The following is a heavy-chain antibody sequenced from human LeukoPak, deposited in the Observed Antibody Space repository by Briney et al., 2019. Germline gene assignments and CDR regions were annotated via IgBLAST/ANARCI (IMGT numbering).Heavy chain of an antibody. CDR3: AKGRVPAASPPPDDY. CDR2: ISGSGGST. Sequence: PGESLRLSCAASGFTFSSYAMSWVRQAPGKGLEWVPAISGSGGSTYYADSVKGRFTISRDNSKNTLYLQMNSLRAEDAAVYYCAKGRVPAASPPPDDYWGQGTLVTVSS. CDR1: GFTFSSYA. J-gene: IGHJ4*02. D-gene: IGHD2-2*01. V-gene: IGHV3-23*01.